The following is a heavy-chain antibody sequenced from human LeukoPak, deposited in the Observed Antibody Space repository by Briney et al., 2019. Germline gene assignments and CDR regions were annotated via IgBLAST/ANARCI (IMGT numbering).Heavy chain of an antibody. Sequence: PSETLSLTCTVSGGSMSSYYWSWIRQPPGKGLEWIGYIYYSGSTNYNPSLKSRVTISVDTSKNQFSLKLSSVTAADTAVYYCGRAVAGREVFDYWGQGTLVTVSS. CDR1: GGSMSSYY. J-gene: IGHJ4*02. CDR2: IYYSGST. V-gene: IGHV4-59*01. D-gene: IGHD6-19*01. CDR3: GRAVAGREVFDY.